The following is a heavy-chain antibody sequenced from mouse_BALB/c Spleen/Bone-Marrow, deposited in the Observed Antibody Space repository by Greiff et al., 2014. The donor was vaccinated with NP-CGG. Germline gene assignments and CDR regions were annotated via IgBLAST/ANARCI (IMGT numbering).Heavy chain of an antibody. CDR1: GYTFTSYW. CDR3: ARYDGPAWFAY. D-gene: IGHD2-3*01. Sequence: LQESGAELVKPGASVKLSCKASGYTFTSYWIHWVKLRPGQGLEWIGEINPSNGRTNYNEKFKNKATLTVDKSSSTAYIQLSSLTSEDSAVYYCARYDGPAWFAYWGQGTLVTVSA. J-gene: IGHJ3*01. V-gene: IGHV1S81*02. CDR2: INPSNGRT.